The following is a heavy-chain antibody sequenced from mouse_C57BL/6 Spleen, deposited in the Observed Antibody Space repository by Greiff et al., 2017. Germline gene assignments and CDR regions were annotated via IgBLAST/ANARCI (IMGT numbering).Heavy chain of an antibody. J-gene: IGHJ1*03. D-gene: IGHD1-1*01. CDR1: GFTFSSYT. CDR2: ISGGGGNT. Sequence: EVQRVESGGGLVKPGGSLKLSCAASGFTFSSYTMSWVRQTPEKRLEWVATISGGGGNTYYPDSVKGRFTISRDNAKNTLYLQMSSLRSEDTALYYCARPFYGSSSWYFDVWGTGTTVTVSS. V-gene: IGHV5-9*01. CDR3: ARPFYGSSSWYFDV.